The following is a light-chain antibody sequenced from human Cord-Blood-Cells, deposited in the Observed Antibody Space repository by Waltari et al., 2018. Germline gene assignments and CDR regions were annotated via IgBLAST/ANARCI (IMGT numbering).Light chain of an antibody. Sequence: QSALTQPRSVSGSPGQSVTISCTGTSSDVGVSNYVSWYQQHPGKSPKLMIYDVSKRPSGVPDRFSGSKSGNTASLTISGLQAEDEADYYCCSYAGSYTLVFGGGTKLTVL. J-gene: IGLJ3*02. CDR1: SSDVGVSNY. CDR3: CSYAGSYTLV. CDR2: DVS. V-gene: IGLV2-11*01.